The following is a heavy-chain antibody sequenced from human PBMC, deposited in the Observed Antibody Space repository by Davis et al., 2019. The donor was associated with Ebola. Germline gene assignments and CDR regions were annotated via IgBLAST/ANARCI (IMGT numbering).Heavy chain of an antibody. Sequence: SVNVSCLASGYTFTDYLMHWVRQAPGQGLEWMGLINPSIGNTSLAQKFQGRVTLTRDTSTSTVHMDLSSLKSEDTAIYYCTSGEFVDFWGKGTLVTVSS. CDR2: INPSIGNT. CDR3: TSGEFVDF. V-gene: IGHV1-46*01. J-gene: IGHJ4*02. D-gene: IGHD3-10*01. CDR1: GYTFTDYL.